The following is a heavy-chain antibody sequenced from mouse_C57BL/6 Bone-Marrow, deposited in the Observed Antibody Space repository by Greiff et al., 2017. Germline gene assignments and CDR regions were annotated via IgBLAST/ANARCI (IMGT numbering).Heavy chain of an antibody. J-gene: IGHJ2*01. D-gene: IGHD1-1*01. CDR2: ISTYYGDA. V-gene: IGHV1-67*01. CDR1: GYTFTDYA. CDR3: ARSITTGVARGDY. Sequence: QVQLQQSGPELVRPGVSVKISCKGSGYTFTDYAMHWVKQSHAKSLEWIGVISTYYGDASYNQKFKDKATMTVGKSSSTAYMELARLTSEDSAVYYCARSITTGVARGDYWGQGTTLTVSS.